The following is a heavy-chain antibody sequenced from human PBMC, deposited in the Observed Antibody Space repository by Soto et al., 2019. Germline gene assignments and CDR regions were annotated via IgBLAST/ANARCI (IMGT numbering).Heavy chain of an antibody. Sequence: PSETLSLTCTVSGGSISSSSYYWGWIRQPPGKGLEWIGSIYYSGSTYYNPSLKSRVTISVDTSKNQFSLKLSSVTAADTAVYYCARQLNSNYYYYYGIDVWGQGTTVTVSS. J-gene: IGHJ6*02. CDR3: ARQLNSNYYYYYGIDV. CDR1: GGSISSSSYY. V-gene: IGHV4-39*01. D-gene: IGHD4-4*01. CDR2: IYYSGST.